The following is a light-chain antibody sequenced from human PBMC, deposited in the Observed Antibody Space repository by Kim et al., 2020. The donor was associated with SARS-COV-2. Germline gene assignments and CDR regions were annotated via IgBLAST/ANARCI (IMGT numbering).Light chain of an antibody. V-gene: IGKV1-NL1*01. CDR2: SAT. CDR1: QHIRDS. Sequence: DIQMTQSPPSLSASMGERVTMTCRASQHIRDSLAWYQQKPGRAPNLLVFSATRLASGVPSRFSASASETEYTLTISSLQPEDFAIYYCQQYSGTLATFGQGTKVDIK. CDR3: QQYSGTLAT. J-gene: IGKJ1*01.